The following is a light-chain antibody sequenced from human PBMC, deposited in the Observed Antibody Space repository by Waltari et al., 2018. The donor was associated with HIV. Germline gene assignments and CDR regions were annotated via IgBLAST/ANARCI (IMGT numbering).Light chain of an antibody. CDR3: QHSRT. CDR1: QDISRY. J-gene: IGKJ1*01. Sequence: DVQLTQSPSFLSASVGDRVTITCRASQDISRYLAWYQQKPGKAPKLLIYAASSLQSGVPSRFGGSGSGTHFTLTISSLQPEDFTTYYCQHSRTFGQGTKVEIK. V-gene: IGKV1-9*01. CDR2: AAS.